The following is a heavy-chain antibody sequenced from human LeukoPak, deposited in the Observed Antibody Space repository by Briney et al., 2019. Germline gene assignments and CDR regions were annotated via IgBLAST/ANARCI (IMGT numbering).Heavy chain of an antibody. J-gene: IGHJ4*02. CDR1: EFTVSRNY. CDR3: TRDQMNY. D-gene: IGHD5-24*01. Sequence: TGGSLRLSCTASEFTVSRNYMLWVRQAPGKGLEWVSLIFSNGDTHYADSVKGRFTISRDTSKNTVPLQMNSLRVEDTDMYYCTRDQMNYWGQGTLVTVSS. CDR2: IFSNGDT. V-gene: IGHV3-53*01.